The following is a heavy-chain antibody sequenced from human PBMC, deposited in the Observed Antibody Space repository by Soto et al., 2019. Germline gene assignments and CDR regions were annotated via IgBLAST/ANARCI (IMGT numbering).Heavy chain of an antibody. V-gene: IGHV1-2*02. CDR3: ARGNNPDTARVSGPHYYYGMDV. Sequence: QVQLVQSGAEVKKPGASVKVSCKASGYTFTGYYMHWVRQAPGQGLEWMGWINPNSGGTNYAQKFQGRVTMTRDTSISTAYMELSRLRSDDTAVYYCARGNNPDTARVSGPHYYYGMDVWGQGTTVTVSS. CDR2: INPNSGGT. J-gene: IGHJ6*02. D-gene: IGHD5-18*01. CDR1: GYTFTGYY.